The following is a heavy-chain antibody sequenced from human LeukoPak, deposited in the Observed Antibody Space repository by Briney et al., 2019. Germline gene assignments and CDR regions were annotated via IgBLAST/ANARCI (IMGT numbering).Heavy chain of an antibody. J-gene: IGHJ3*02. CDR3: ARRRVVVASTDGASGAFDI. Sequence: SETLSLTCTVSGGSISSGGHSWSWIRQPPGKGLEWIGYIYHSGSGSTYYNPSLKSRVTISIDKSKNQFSLKLNSVTAADTAVYFCARRRVVVASTDGASGAFDIWGQGTMVTVSS. CDR2: IYHSGSGST. CDR1: GGSISSGGHS. D-gene: IGHD2-15*01. V-gene: IGHV4-30-2*01.